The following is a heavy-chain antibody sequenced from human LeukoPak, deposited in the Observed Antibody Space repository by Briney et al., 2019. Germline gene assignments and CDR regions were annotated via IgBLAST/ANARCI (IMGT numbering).Heavy chain of an antibody. D-gene: IGHD6-13*01. Sequence: PGRSLRLSCAASGFTFSSYGMHWVRQAPGKVLEWVAVISYDGSNKYYADSVKGRFTISRDNSKNTLYLQMNSLRAEDTAVYYCAKDRAAAGIWYFDYWGQGTLVTVSS. J-gene: IGHJ4*02. CDR2: ISYDGSNK. CDR3: AKDRAAAGIWYFDY. CDR1: GFTFSSYG. V-gene: IGHV3-30*18.